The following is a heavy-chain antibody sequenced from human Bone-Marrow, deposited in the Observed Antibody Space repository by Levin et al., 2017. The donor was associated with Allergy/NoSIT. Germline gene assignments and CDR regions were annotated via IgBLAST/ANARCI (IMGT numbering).Heavy chain of an antibody. D-gene: IGHD2-2*01. CDR3: ARLRRAILDY. CDR1: GASISRSTYY. J-gene: IGHJ4*02. V-gene: IGHV4-39*01. CDR2: IYYGGIT. Sequence: SETLSLTCTVSGASISRSTYYWGWIRQPPGTGLEWIGTIYYGGITYYNPSLKSRVTMSVDTSKNLFSLRLSSVTAADTAVFYCARLRRAILDYWGQGTLVIVSS.